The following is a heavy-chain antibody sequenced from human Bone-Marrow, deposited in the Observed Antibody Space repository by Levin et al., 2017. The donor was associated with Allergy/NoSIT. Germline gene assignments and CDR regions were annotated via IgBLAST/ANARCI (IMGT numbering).Heavy chain of an antibody. CDR1: GGSISSDGYS. V-gene: IGHV4-30-2*01. CDR3: AREWGDSSGWPNWFDP. CDR2: IYYSGTT. D-gene: IGHD6-19*01. Sequence: RTSETLSLTCAVSGGSISSDGYSWSWIRQPPGKGLEWIGYIYYSGTTYYHPSLKSRVTISVDRSKNQFSLNLNSVTAADTAVYYCAREWGDSSGWPNWFDPWGQGILVTVSS. J-gene: IGHJ5*02.